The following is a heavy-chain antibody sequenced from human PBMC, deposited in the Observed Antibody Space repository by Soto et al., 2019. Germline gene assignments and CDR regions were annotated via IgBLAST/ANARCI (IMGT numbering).Heavy chain of an antibody. V-gene: IGHV3-30-3*01. D-gene: IGHD3-16*02. CDR2: ISYDGSNK. J-gene: IGHJ3*02. CDR1: EFTFSSYA. Sequence: GGSLKLSCAASEFTFSSYAMHWVRQAPGKGLEWVAVISYDGSNKYYEDSERGRFTISRDNSENTLYLQMNSLRAEDMAVYYCARDLRYALDIWGQGTMVTVSS. CDR3: ARDLRYALDI.